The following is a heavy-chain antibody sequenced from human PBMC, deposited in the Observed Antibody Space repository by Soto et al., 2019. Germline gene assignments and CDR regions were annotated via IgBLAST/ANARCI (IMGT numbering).Heavy chain of an antibody. CDR3: ALTSAAAGTHFDY. CDR1: GFTFSSYS. J-gene: IGHJ4*02. D-gene: IGHD6-13*01. V-gene: IGHV3-21*01. Sequence: VGSLRLSCAASGFTFSSYSINWVRQAPGKGLEWVSSISSSSSYIYYADSVKGRFTISRDNAKNSLYLQMNSLRAEDTAVYYCALTSAAAGTHFDYWGQGTLVTVSS. CDR2: ISSSSSYI.